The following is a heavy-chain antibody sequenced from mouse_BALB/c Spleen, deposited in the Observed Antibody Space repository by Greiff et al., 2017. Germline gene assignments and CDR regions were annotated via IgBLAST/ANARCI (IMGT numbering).Heavy chain of an antibody. D-gene: IGHD2-3*01. Sequence: EVMLVESGGGLVKPGGSLKLSCAASGFTFSDYYMYWVRQTPEKRLEWVATISDGGSYTYYPDSVKGRFTISRDNAKNNLYLQMSSLKSEDTAMYYCARSPLYDGPAWFAYWGQGTLVTVSA. V-gene: IGHV5-4*02. CDR2: ISDGGSYT. J-gene: IGHJ3*01. CDR3: ARSPLYDGPAWFAY. CDR1: GFTFSDYY.